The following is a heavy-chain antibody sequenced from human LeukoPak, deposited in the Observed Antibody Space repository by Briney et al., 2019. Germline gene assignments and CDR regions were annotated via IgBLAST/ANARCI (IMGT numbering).Heavy chain of an antibody. D-gene: IGHD3-10*01. Sequence: ASVKVSCKVSGYTLTEISMHWVRQAPGKGLEWMGGFDPEDGETIYAQKFQGRVTMTEDTSTDTTYMELSSLRSEDTAVYYCATGGGYYYMDVWGKGTTVTISS. V-gene: IGHV1-24*01. CDR2: FDPEDGET. CDR3: ATGGGYYYMDV. CDR1: GYTLTEIS. J-gene: IGHJ6*03.